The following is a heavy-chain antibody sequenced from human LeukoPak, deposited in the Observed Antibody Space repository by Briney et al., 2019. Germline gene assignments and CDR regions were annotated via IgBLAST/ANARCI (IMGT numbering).Heavy chain of an antibody. D-gene: IGHD1-26*01. Sequence: SETLSLTCTVSGGSISSISNYWGWNRQPPGKALEYIGSVSYSGSIYYNPSLKSRVTMSADTSKNQFSLKLSSVTAADTAVYYCARLTPYSGSPLDDYWGQGTLVTVSS. V-gene: IGHV4-39*01. CDR2: VSYSGSI. CDR1: GGSISSISNY. J-gene: IGHJ4*02. CDR3: ARLTPYSGSPLDDY.